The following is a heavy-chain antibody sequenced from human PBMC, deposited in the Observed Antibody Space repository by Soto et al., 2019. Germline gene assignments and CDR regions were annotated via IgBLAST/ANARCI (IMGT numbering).Heavy chain of an antibody. CDR2: IVVGSGNT. D-gene: IGHD2-15*01. CDR3: AAIPRAATREEYYFDY. Sequence: ASVKVSCKASGFTFTSSAVQWVRQARGQRLEWIGWIVVGSGNTNYAQKFQERVTITRDMSTSTAYMELSSLRSDDTAVYYCAAIPRAATREEYYFDYWGQGTQVTVSS. CDR1: GFTFTSSA. J-gene: IGHJ4*02. V-gene: IGHV1-58*01.